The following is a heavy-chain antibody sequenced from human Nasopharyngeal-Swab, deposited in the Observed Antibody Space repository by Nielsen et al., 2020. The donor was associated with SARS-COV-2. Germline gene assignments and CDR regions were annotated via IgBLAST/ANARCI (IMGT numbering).Heavy chain of an antibody. D-gene: IGHD6-6*01. CDR2: IKYDESEK. Sequence: GKSLKISCAASGFTVSLYWMHWVRQAPGKGLEWVANIKYDESEKYYVASVKGRFTISRDNAKNSLYLQMNSLRVEDTAVYYCQRVQTSHYYGLDVWGQGTTVTVSS. CDR1: GFTVSLYW. V-gene: IGHV3-7*05. CDR3: QRVQTSHYYGLDV. J-gene: IGHJ6*02.